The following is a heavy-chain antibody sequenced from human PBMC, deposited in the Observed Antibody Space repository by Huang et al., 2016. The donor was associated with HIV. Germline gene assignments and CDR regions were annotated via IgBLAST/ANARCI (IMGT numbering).Heavy chain of an antibody. D-gene: IGHD3-10*01. Sequence: EVQLVESGGGLVQPGRSLRLSCTVSGFTFGDYAMSWFRQAPGKGLEWVGFIRSNSYGGTTECAASVKGRFIISRDDSKSIAYLQMSSLKTEDTAVYFCTRWGGLLWPYFDYWGQGTLVTVSS. CDR2: IRSNSYGGTT. V-gene: IGHV3-49*03. J-gene: IGHJ4*02. CDR1: GFTFGDYA. CDR3: TRWGGLLWPYFDY.